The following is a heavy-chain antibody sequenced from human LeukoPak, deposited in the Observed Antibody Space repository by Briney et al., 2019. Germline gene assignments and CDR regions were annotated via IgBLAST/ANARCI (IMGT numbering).Heavy chain of an antibody. CDR2: IYTSGST. D-gene: IGHD3-10*01. CDR1: GGSISSGSYY. Sequence: SQTLSLTCTVSGGSISSGSYYWSWIRQPAGKGLEWIGRIYTSGSTNYNPSLKSRVTISVDTSKNQFSLKLSSVTAADTAVYYCARGYQGNSGRYYYYYMDVWGKGTTVTVSS. J-gene: IGHJ6*03. V-gene: IGHV4-61*02. CDR3: ARGYQGNSGRYYYYYMDV.